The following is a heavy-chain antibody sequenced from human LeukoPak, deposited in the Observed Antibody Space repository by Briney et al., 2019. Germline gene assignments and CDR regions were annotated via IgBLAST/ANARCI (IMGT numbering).Heavy chain of an antibody. J-gene: IGHJ1*01. D-gene: IGHD6-13*01. V-gene: IGHV3-9*01. CDR2: ISWNSGSI. CDR1: GFTFDDYA. CDR3: AKDIMEQQQFFQH. Sequence: PGGSLRLSCAASGFTFDDYAMHWVRQAPGKGLEWVSGISWNSGSIGYADSVKGRFTISRDNAKNSLYLQMNSLRAEDTALYYCAKDIMEQQQFFQHWGQGTLVTVSS.